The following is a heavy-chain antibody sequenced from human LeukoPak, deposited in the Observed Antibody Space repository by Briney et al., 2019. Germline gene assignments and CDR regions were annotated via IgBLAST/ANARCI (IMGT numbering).Heavy chain of an antibody. J-gene: IGHJ4*02. V-gene: IGHV1-24*01. CDR2: FDPEDGET. D-gene: IGHD3-22*01. CDR1: GYTLTELS. CDR3: ATDWITYYYDSSGLYY. Sequence: GASVKVSCKVSGYTLTELSMHWVRQAPGKGLEWMGGFDPEDGETIYAQKFQGRVTMTEDTFTDTAYMELSSLRSEDTAVYYCATDWITYYYDSSGLYYWGQGTLVTVSS.